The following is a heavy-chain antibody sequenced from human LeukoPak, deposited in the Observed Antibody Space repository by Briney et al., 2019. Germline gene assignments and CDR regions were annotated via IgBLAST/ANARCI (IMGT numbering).Heavy chain of an antibody. Sequence: GGSLRLSCAASGFTFNNTWMNWVRQAPGKGLEWVGRIKSKNVGGTTDYAAPVKGRFTISRDDSKNTVYLQMNSLKIEDTAVYYCTSHAAFDPWGQGTLVTVSS. CDR3: TSHAAFDP. CDR1: GFTFNNTW. J-gene: IGHJ5*02. V-gene: IGHV3-15*01. CDR2: IKSKNVGGTT.